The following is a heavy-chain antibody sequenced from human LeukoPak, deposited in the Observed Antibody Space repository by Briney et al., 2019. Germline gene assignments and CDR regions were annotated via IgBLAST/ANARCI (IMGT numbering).Heavy chain of an antibody. CDR2: INDSGNT. D-gene: IGHD3-16*01. CDR3: ARHNYDKFRG. J-gene: IGHJ4*02. V-gene: IGHV4-34*01. CDR1: GGSFSGYY. Sequence: SETLSLTCAVYGGSFSGYYWSWIRQPPGKGLEWIGEINDSGNTYYNRSLKSRVTLLVDTSKNLFSLKLTSVTAADTAVYYCARHNYDKFRGWSQGTLVTVSS.